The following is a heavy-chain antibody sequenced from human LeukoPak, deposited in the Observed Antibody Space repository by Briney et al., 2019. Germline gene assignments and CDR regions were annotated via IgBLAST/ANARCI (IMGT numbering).Heavy chain of an antibody. J-gene: IGHJ6*02. CDR1: GFTFSSYA. D-gene: IGHD3-16*01. V-gene: IGHV3-21*01. CDR2: ISGSSSYI. CDR3: AREGGYQYYYGMDV. Sequence: GGSLRLSCAASGFTFSSYAMSWVRQAPGMGLEWVSSISGSSSYIFYADSVKGRFTISRDNAKNSLYLQMSSLRAEDAAVYYCAREGGYQYYYGMDVWGQGTTVTVSS.